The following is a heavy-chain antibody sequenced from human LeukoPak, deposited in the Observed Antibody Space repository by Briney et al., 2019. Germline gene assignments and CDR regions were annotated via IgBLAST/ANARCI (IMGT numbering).Heavy chain of an antibody. D-gene: IGHD1-26*01. CDR1: GYTFTGYY. Sequence: ASVKVSCKASGYTFTGYYMHWVRQAPGQGLEWMGWINPNSGGTNYAQKFQGRVTMTRDTSISTAYMELSRLRSDDTAVYYCARGGIVGATTSSWFDPWGQGTLVTVSS. CDR2: INPNSGGT. CDR3: ARGGIVGATTSSWFDP. J-gene: IGHJ5*02. V-gene: IGHV1-2*02.